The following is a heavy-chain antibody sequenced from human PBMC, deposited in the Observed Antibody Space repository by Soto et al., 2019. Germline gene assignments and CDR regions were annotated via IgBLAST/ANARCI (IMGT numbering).Heavy chain of an antibody. J-gene: IGHJ4*02. CDR1: GYTFTSYG. CDR3: VSPEGYYDSSGYTLDY. CDR2: ISAYNGNT. Sequence: ASVKVSCKASGYTFTSYGISWVRQAPGQGLEWMGWISAYNGNTYYNPSLKSRVTMSIDTSKNQFSLKLNSVTAADTAVYYCVSPEGYYDSSGYTLDYWGQGTLVTVSS. V-gene: IGHV1-18*01. D-gene: IGHD3-22*01.